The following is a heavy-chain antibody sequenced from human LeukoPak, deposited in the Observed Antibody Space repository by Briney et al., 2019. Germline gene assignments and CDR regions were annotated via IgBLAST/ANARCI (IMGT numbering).Heavy chain of an antibody. CDR2: IKQDGSEK. CDR1: GLTFSSYW. D-gene: IGHD4-17*01. CDR3: ASANDYGDYALPGDY. J-gene: IGHJ4*02. V-gene: IGHV3-7*03. Sequence: GGSLRPSCAASGLTFSSYWMSWVRQAPGKGLGWVANIKQDGSEKYYVDSVKGRFTISRDNAKNSLYLQMNSLRAEDTAVYYCASANDYGDYALPGDYWGQGALVTVSS.